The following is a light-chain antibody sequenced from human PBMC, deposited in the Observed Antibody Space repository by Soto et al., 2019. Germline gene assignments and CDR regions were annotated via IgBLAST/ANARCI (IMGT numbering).Light chain of an antibody. CDR3: QQYGSSSYT. CDR1: QSISSSY. CDR2: AAS. V-gene: IGKV3-20*01. Sequence: EIVLTQSPGTLSLSPGERATLSCRASQSISSSYLAWYQQKPGQAPRLLIYAASSRATGITDRFSGSGSGTDFTLTISRLEPEYFAVYYCQQYGSSSYTFGHGTQLEIK. J-gene: IGKJ2*01.